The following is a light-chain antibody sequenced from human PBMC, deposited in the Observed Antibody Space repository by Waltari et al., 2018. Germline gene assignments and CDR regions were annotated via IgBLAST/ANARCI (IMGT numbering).Light chain of an antibody. Sequence: QSALTQPASVSGSPGQSITISCTGTSSDVGRYNLVSWYQHHPGKAPKLMIYEVNNRPSGVSNRFSGSKSGNTASLTISGLQAEDEADYSCCSYAGGSTALFGGGTKLTVL. V-gene: IGLV2-23*02. CDR1: SSDVGRYNL. CDR2: EVN. J-gene: IGLJ3*02. CDR3: CSYAGGSTAL.